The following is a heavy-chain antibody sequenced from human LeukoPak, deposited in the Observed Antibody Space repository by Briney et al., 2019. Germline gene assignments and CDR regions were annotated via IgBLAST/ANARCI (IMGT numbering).Heavy chain of an antibody. D-gene: IGHD3-9*01. CDR1: GYTLTELS. CDR3: ATDAPNYDVLTGLGY. V-gene: IGHV1-24*01. J-gene: IGHJ4*02. CDR2: FGPEDGET. Sequence: GASVKVSCKVSGYTLTELSMHWVRQTPGKGLEWMGGFGPEDGETIYAQKFQGRVTMTEDTSTDTAYMELSSLRSEDTAVYYCATDAPNYDVLTGLGYWGQGTLVTVSS.